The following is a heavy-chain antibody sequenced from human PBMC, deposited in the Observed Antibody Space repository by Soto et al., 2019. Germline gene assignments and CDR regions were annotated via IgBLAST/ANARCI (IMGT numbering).Heavy chain of an antibody. J-gene: IGHJ5*02. CDR3: ARDKYCSGGSCRKNWFDP. V-gene: IGHV4-59*01. Sequence: SETLSLTCTVSGGSISSSYWSWIRQPPGKGLEWLAYIYDDGSANYNPSLKSRATISLDMSKNQFSLKLTSVTAADTAVYYCARDKYCSGGSCRKNWFDPWGQGTLVTVSS. CDR2: IYDDGSA. D-gene: IGHD2-15*01. CDR1: GGSISSSY.